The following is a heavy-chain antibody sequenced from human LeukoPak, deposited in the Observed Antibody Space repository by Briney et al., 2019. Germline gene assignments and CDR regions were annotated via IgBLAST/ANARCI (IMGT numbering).Heavy chain of an antibody. J-gene: IGHJ6*02. CDR1: GFTFRSPW. CDR3: ARVTGGFYYYYGMDV. D-gene: IGHD7-27*01. Sequence: PGGSLRLSCVESGFTFRSPWMAWLRQAPEKGLEWVSYISSSSSTIYYADSVKGRFTISRDNAKNSLYLQMNSLRAEDTAVYYCARVTGGFYYYYGMDVWGQGTTVTVSS. V-gene: IGHV3-48*01. CDR2: ISSSSSTI.